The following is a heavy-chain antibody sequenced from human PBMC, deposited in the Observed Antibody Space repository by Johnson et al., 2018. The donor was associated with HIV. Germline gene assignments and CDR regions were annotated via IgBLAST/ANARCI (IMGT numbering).Heavy chain of an antibody. J-gene: IGHJ3*02. Sequence: VQLVESGGGLVQPGGSLRLSCAASRFTFSNYDMYWVRQVTGKGLEWVSSFGSAGDTNYPGSVKGRFTISRDNSNNTLYLHMNSLRAEDTAIYYCAKGRYSSSWYLAGAFDIWGQGTMVTVSS. CDR1: RFTFSNYD. CDR3: AKGRYSSSWYLAGAFDI. D-gene: IGHD6-13*01. CDR2: FGSAGDT. V-gene: IGHV3-13*01.